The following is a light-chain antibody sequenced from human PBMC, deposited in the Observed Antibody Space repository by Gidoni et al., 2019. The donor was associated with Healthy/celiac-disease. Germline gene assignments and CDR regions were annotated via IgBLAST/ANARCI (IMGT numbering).Light chain of an antibody. CDR3: QVWDSSSDYVV. CDR1: NIGSKS. J-gene: IGLJ2*01. V-gene: IGLV3-21*04. CDR2: YDS. Sequence: SYVLTQPPSVSVAPGKTARITCGGNNIGSKSVQWYQQKPGQAPVLVIYYDSDRPSGIPERFSGSNSGNTATLTISRVEAGDEADYYCQVWDSSSDYVVFGGGTKLTVL.